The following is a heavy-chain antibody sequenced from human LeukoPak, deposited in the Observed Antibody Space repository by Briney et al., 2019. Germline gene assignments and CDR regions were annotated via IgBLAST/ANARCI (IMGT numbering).Heavy chain of an antibody. V-gene: IGHV3-23*01. CDR1: GFTFSGSA. CDR2: ISNSDGST. D-gene: IGHD1-14*01. J-gene: IGHJ4*02. CDR3: AKATGYLL. Sequence: GGSLRLSCAASGFTFSGSAMHWVRQASGKGLEWVSTISNSDGSTYYADSVKGRFSISRDNSENTLYLQMNSLRAEDTAVYYCAKATGYLLWGQGTLVTVSS.